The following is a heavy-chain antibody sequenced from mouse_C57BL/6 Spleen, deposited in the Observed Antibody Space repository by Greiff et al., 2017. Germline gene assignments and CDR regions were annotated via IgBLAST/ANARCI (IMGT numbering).Heavy chain of an antibody. V-gene: IGHV1-82*01. CDR3: ARGGNYGSSYGYFDV. J-gene: IGHJ1*03. CDR2: IYPGDGDT. Sequence: VQLQESGPELVKPGASVKISCKASGYAFSSSWMNWVKQRPGKGLEWIGRIYPGDGDTNYNGKFKGKATLTADKSSSTAYMQLSSLTSEDSAVYFCARGGNYGSSYGYFDVWGTGTTVTVSS. D-gene: IGHD1-1*01. CDR1: GYAFSSSW.